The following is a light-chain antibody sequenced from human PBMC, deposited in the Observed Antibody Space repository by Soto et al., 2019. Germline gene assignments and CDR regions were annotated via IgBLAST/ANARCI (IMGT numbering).Light chain of an antibody. V-gene: IGLV1-44*01. CDR2: SNN. CDR3: AAWDDSLNGNYV. CDR1: SSNIGSNT. Sequence: QSVLTQPPSASGTPGQRVTISCSGSSSNIGSNTVNWYQQLPGTAPKLLIYSNNQRPSGVPDRFSGSKSGTSASLAISGLQYEDEADYDCAAWDDSLNGNYVFGTGTKVTVL. J-gene: IGLJ1*01.